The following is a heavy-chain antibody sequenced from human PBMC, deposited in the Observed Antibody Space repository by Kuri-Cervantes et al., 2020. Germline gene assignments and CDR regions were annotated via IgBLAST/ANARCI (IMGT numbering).Heavy chain of an antibody. CDR1: GGSISSSSYY. D-gene: IGHD3-9*01. CDR2: IYYSGST. Sequence: SETLSLTCTVSGGSISSSSYYWGWIRQPPGKGLEWIGSIYYSGSTYYNPSLKSRVTISVDTSKNQFSLKLSSVTAADTAVYYCARARSGGDILTGYYRGPFDYWGQGTLVTVSS. V-gene: IGHV4-39*07. J-gene: IGHJ4*02. CDR3: ARARSGGDILTGYYRGPFDY.